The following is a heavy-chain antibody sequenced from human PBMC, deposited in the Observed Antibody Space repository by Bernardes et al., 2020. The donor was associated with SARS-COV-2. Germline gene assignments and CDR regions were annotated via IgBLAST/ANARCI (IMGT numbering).Heavy chain of an antibody. D-gene: IGHD5-12*01. V-gene: IGHV3-9*01. J-gene: IGHJ4*02. CDR1: GFTFDDYA. CDR3: ATVSGYVGY. Sequence: GGSLRLSCAASGFTFDDYAMHWVRQAPGKGLEWVSGISWNSGSIGYADSVKGRFTISRDNAKNSLYLQMNSLRAEDTALYYCATVSGYVGYWGQGTLVTVSS. CDR2: ISWNSGSI.